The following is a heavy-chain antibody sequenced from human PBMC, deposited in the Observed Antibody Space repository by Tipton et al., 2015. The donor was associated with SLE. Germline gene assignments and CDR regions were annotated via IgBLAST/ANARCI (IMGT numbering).Heavy chain of an antibody. D-gene: IGHD6-13*01. V-gene: IGHV4-59*11. CDR2: IYYSGST. CDR3: ARGGAAAGTDY. CDR1: GGPISSHY. J-gene: IGHJ4*02. Sequence: TLSLTCTVSGGPISSHYWSWIRQPPGKGLEWIGYIYYSGSTNYNPSLKSRVTISVDTSKNQFSLKLSSVTAADTAVYYCARGGAAAGTDYWGQGTLVTVSS.